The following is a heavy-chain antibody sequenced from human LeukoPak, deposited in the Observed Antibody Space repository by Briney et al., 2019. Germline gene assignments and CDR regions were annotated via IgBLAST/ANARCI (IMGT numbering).Heavy chain of an antibody. CDR2: ISGSGGNT. J-gene: IGHJ4*02. D-gene: IGHD3-22*01. Sequence: PGGSLRLSCAASGFTFSNYAMSWVRQAPGKGLEWVSTISGSGGNTYYADSVKGRFFISRDNSKNTLYLQMNTLGADDTALYYCAKDWRVNDSNGYPDYWGQGTLVTVSS. CDR3: AKDWRVNDSNGYPDY. V-gene: IGHV3-23*01. CDR1: GFTFSNYA.